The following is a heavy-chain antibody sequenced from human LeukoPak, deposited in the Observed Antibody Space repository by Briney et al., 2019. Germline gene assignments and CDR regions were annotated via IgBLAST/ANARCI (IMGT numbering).Heavy chain of an antibody. J-gene: IGHJ4*02. D-gene: IGHD3-10*01. CDR1: GFTFSSHA. CDR3: AKETSAAFGYYFDY. Sequence: GGSLRLSCAASGFTFSSHALHWVRQAPGKGLEWVAVISSDGSYKYYADSVKGRFTISRDNSKNTLYLQMNSLRAEDTAVYYCAKETSAAFGYYFDYWGQGTLVTVSS. V-gene: IGHV3-30*04. CDR2: ISSDGSYK.